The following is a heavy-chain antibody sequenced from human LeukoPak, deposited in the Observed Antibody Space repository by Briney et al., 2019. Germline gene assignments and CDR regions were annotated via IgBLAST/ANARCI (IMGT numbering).Heavy chain of an antibody. CDR1: GFTFSSYA. CDR2: ISYDGSNK. Sequence: PGGSLRLSCAASGFTFSSYAMHWVRQAPDKGLEWVAVISYDGSNKYYADSVKGRFTISRDNSKNTLYLQMNSLGAEDTAVYYCARDQFGYSSTWYLDYWGQGTLVTVSS. V-gene: IGHV3-30*04. CDR3: ARDQFGYSSTWYLDY. J-gene: IGHJ4*02. D-gene: IGHD6-13*01.